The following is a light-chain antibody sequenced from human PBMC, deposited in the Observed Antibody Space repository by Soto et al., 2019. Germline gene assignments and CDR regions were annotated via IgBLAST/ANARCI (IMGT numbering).Light chain of an antibody. Sequence: QSALTQPASVSGSPGQSITISCTGTSSDVGGYNYVSWYQQHPGKAPKLMIYDVSNRPSGVSNRFSGSKSGNTASLTISGLQVEDEDDYYYSSYTSSSTPLYVFGTGTKVTVL. V-gene: IGLV2-14*01. CDR1: SSDVGGYNY. J-gene: IGLJ1*01. CDR2: DVS. CDR3: SSYTSSSTPLYV.